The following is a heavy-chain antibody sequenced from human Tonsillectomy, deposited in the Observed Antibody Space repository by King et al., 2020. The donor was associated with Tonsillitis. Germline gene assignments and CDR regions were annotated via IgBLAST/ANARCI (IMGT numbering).Heavy chain of an antibody. CDR1: GGSISSGSYY. CDR3: ARDYYDSSGYYWDWAYFDY. J-gene: IGHJ4*02. V-gene: IGHV4-61*02. Sequence: VQLQESGPGLVKPSQTLSLTCTVSGGSISSGSYYWSWIRQPAGKGLEWIGRIYTSGSTNYNPSLKSRVTISVDTSKNQFSLKLSSVTAADTAVYYCARDYYDSSGYYWDWAYFDYWGQGTLVTVSS. CDR2: IYTSGST. D-gene: IGHD3-22*01.